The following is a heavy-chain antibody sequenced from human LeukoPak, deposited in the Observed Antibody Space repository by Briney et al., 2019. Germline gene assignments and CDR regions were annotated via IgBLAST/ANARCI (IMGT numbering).Heavy chain of an antibody. J-gene: IGHJ6*02. Sequence: GESLKISCKGSGYTFTSYWIGWLRQMPGKGLEWMGIIYPADSDTRYSPSFQAQVPISADKSITSAYLQWSSLKASDPAMYYCARIYRSMDVWGQGTTVTVSS. V-gene: IGHV5-51*01. CDR3: ARIYRSMDV. CDR1: GYTFTSYW. D-gene: IGHD3-16*02. CDR2: IYPADSDT.